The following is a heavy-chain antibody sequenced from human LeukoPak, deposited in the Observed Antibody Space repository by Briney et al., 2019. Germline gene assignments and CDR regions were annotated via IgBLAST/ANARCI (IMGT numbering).Heavy chain of an antibody. V-gene: IGHV1-69*04. D-gene: IGHD6-13*01. Sequence: ASVKVSCKASGGTFSSYAISWVRQAPGQGLEWMGRIIPILGIANYAQKFQGRVTITADKSTSTAYMELSSLRSEDTAVYYCARDRGVLSGYSSSWYSFNWFDPWGQGTLVTVSS. CDR2: IIPILGIA. CDR3: ARDRGVLSGYSSSWYSFNWFDP. CDR1: GGTFSSYA. J-gene: IGHJ5*02.